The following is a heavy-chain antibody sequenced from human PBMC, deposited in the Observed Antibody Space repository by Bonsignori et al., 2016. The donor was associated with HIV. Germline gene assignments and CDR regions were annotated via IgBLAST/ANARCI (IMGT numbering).Heavy chain of an antibody. J-gene: IGHJ4*02. CDR2: IYYSGST. V-gene: IGHV4-39*07. CDR3: ASSEGMIVHY. D-gene: IGHD3-22*01. Sequence: WIRQPPGKGLEWIGSIYYSGSTYYNPSLKSRVTISVDTSKNQFSLKLSSVTAADTAVYYCASSEGMIVHYWGQGTLVTVSS.